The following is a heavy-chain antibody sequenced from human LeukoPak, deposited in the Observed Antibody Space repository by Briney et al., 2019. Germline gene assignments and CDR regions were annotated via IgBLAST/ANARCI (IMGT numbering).Heavy chain of an antibody. D-gene: IGHD3-9*01. CDR1: GYTFTSYD. V-gene: IGHV1-8*01. CDR2: MNPNSGNT. CDR3: ARRYSLICYYYGMDV. Sequence: GASVKVSCKASGYTFTSYDINWVRQATGQGLEWMGWMNPNSGNTGYAQKFQGRVTMTRNTSISTAYMELSSLRSEDTAVYYCARRYSLICYYYGMDVWGQGTTVTVSS. J-gene: IGHJ6*02.